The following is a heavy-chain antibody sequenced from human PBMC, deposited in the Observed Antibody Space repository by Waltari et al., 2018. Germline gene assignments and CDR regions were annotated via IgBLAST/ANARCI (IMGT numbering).Heavy chain of an antibody. J-gene: IGHJ4*02. CDR1: GGSISSRSYY. CDR2: IYYSGST. Sequence: QLQLQESGPGLVKPSATLSFTCTVSGGSISSRSYYWGWIRQPPGKGLEWIGSIYYSGSTYYNPSLKSRVTISVDTSKNQFSLKLSSVTAADTAVYYCATKRESSASGFDYWGQGTLVTVSS. V-gene: IGHV4-39*01. CDR3: ATKRESSASGFDY. D-gene: IGHD6-19*01.